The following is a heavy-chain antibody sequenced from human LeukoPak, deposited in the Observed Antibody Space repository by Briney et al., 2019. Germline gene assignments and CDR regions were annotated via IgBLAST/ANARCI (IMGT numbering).Heavy chain of an antibody. CDR2: ISYDGSNK. J-gene: IGHJ4*02. CDR3: ARDHNVVVTAIGGLDY. V-gene: IGHV3-30-3*01. CDR1: GFTFSSYA. Sequence: GGSLRLSCAASGFTFSSYAMHWVRQAPGKGLEWVAVISYDGSNKYYADSVEGRFTISRDDSKNTLYLQMNSLRAEDTAVYYCARDHNVVVTAIGGLDYWGQGTLVTVSS. D-gene: IGHD2-21*02.